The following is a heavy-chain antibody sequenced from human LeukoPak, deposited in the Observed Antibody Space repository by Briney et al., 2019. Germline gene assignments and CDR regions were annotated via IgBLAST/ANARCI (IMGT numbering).Heavy chain of an antibody. CDR1: GGSISSGGYY. CDR3: VGSTSYLDY. J-gene: IGHJ4*02. CDR2: IYYSGST. D-gene: IGHD3-10*01. Sequence: SETLFLTCTVSGGSISSGGYYWSWIRQHPGKGLEWIGYIYYSGSTYYNPSLKSRVTISVDTSKNQFSLKLSTVTAADTAVYYCVGSTSYLDYWGQGTLVTVSS. V-gene: IGHV4-31*03.